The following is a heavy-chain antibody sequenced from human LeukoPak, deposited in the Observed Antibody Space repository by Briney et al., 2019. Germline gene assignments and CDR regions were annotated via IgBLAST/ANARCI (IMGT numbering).Heavy chain of an antibody. CDR3: ARDSAEPLRGAYDWFDP. Sequence: PSETLSLTCTVSGGSISSYYWSWIRQPAGKGLEWIGRIYTSGSTNYNPSLKSRVTMSVDTSKNQFSLKLSSVTAADTAVYYCARDSAEPLRGAYDWFDPWGQGTLVTVSS. D-gene: IGHD3-10*01. CDR2: IYTSGST. J-gene: IGHJ5*02. V-gene: IGHV4-4*07. CDR1: GGSISSYY.